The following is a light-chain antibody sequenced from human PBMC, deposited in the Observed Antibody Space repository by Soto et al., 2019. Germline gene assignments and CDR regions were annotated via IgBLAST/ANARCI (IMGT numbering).Light chain of an antibody. CDR1: QSVPSTY. V-gene: IGKV3-20*01. CDR3: QQFGNSPWT. J-gene: IGKJ1*01. CDR2: GTS. Sequence: VLSQSPGRLSLSPGERATLSCRASQSVPSTYFAWYQQKSGQPPRLLISGTSNRATGIPDRFSGSGSGRDFTLTISRLEPEDFAVYSCQQFGNSPWTFGQGTKVDIK.